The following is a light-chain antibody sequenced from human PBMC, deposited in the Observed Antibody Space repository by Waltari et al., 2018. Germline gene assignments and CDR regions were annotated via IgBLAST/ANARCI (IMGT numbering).Light chain of an antibody. CDR3: QSFDNMLSGGVV. CDR2: GNN. Sequence: QSVLTQPPSVSGTPGQRVTISCSGSTSNIGAGHDVHWYQHLPGTAPKLRIYGNNTRPPALPDRFSGSKSGTSASLAITGLQADDEADYFCQSFDNMLSGGVVFGGGTKLAVL. CDR1: TSNIGAGHD. V-gene: IGLV1-40*01. J-gene: IGLJ2*01.